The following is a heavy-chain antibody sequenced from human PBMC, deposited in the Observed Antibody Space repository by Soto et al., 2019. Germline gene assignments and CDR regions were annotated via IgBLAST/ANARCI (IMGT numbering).Heavy chain of an antibody. D-gene: IGHD3-10*01. CDR1: GFTFINYG. CDR2: VTGVRGSI. CDR3: AKGHPDKYGHYSYYGMDV. Sequence: PGGSLRLSCVVSGFTFINYGMSWVSQAPGKGLEGVASVTGVRGSIYNEDSVRGRFTISRDNSKNSVDLQVNVLRANDTAVYYCAKGHPDKYGHYSYYGMDVWGQGTTVTVAS. V-gene: IGHV3-23*01. J-gene: IGHJ6*02.